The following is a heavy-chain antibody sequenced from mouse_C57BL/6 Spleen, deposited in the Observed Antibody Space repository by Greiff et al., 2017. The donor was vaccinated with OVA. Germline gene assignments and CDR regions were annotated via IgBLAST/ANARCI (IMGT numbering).Heavy chain of an antibody. Sequence: QVQLQQPGAELVRPGSSVKLSCKASGYTFTSYWMHWVKQRPIQGLEWIGNIDPSDSETHYTQKFKDKATLTVDKSSSTAYMQLSSLTSEDSAVYYCARGGPIYDGYYVHFDYWGQGTTLTVSS. CDR3: ARGGPIYDGYYVHFDY. D-gene: IGHD2-3*01. J-gene: IGHJ2*01. CDR1: GYTFTSYW. CDR2: IDPSDSET. V-gene: IGHV1-52*01.